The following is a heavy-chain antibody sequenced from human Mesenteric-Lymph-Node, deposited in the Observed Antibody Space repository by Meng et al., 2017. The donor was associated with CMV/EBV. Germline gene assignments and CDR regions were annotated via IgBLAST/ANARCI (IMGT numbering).Heavy chain of an antibody. Sequence: SETLSLTCTVSGGSISSYYWSWIRQPPGKGLEWIGYIYYSGSTNYNLSLKSRVTISVDTSKNQFSLKLSSVTAADTAVYYCARVASGSYQGAFDIWGQGTMVTVSS. CDR2: IYYSGST. CDR1: GGSISSYY. J-gene: IGHJ3*02. D-gene: IGHD1-26*01. CDR3: ARVASGSYQGAFDI. V-gene: IGHV4-59*01.